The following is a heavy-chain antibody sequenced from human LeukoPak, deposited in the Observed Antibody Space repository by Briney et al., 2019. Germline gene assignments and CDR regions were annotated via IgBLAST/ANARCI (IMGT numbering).Heavy chain of an antibody. Sequence: SETLSLTCTVSGGSISTYYWSWIRQPTGKGLEWIGYIYYSGSTNYTPSLKSRVTISVDTSKNQFSLNLSSVTAADTAVYYCARGRSRDGYNYDYWGQGTLVTVSS. CDR2: IYYSGST. D-gene: IGHD5-24*01. J-gene: IGHJ4*02. CDR1: GGSISTYY. V-gene: IGHV4-59*01. CDR3: ARGRSRDGYNYDY.